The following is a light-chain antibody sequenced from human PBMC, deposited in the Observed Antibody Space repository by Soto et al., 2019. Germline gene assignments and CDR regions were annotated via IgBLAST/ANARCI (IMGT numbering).Light chain of an antibody. CDR3: QQYCSSPLT. V-gene: IGKV3-20*01. CDR2: GAS. CDR1: QSVSSSF. Sequence: EIVLTQSPGTLSLSPGERATLSCRASQSVSSSFLAWYQQKPGQAPRLLIYGASSRATGIPDRFSGSGSGTHFPITISSLETEDVAVYYCQQYCSSPLTFGGGTKVEIK. J-gene: IGKJ4*01.